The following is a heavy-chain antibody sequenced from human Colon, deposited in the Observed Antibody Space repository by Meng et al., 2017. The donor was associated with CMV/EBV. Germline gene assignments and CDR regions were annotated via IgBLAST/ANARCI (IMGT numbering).Heavy chain of an antibody. V-gene: IGHV2-5*02. CDR1: FSLDNTGEA. Sequence: FSLDNTGEAVGWIRQPPGKALEWLALIYWDDDQRYSPSLRNRLTITKDTSKNQVVLTMTSVDPVDTATYYCAHRRGRVDPTDGNRLDPWGQGTLVTVSS. J-gene: IGHJ5*02. D-gene: IGHD2-15*01. CDR3: AHRRGRVDPTDGNRLDP. CDR2: IYWDDDQ.